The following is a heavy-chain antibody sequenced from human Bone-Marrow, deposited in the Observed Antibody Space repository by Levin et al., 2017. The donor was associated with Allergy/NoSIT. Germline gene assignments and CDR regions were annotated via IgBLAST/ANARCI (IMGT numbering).Heavy chain of an antibody. Sequence: PGGSLRLSCAASGFTFSSYAMHWVRQAPGKGLEWVAVISYDGSNKYYADSVKGRFTISRDNSKNTLYLQMNSLRAEDTAVYYCARDVVPAATTPDYWGQGTLVTVSS. CDR2: ISYDGSNK. CDR1: GFTFSSYA. V-gene: IGHV3-30*04. D-gene: IGHD2-2*01. CDR3: ARDVVPAATTPDY. J-gene: IGHJ4*02.